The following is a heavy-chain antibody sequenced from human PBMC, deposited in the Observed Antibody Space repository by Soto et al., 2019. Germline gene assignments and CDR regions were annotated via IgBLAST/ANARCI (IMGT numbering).Heavy chain of an antibody. J-gene: IGHJ6*02. CDR1: GYTFTSYY. CDR3: ARDLGAEGGMDV. Sequence: QVQLVQSGAEVKKPGASVKVSCKASGYTFTSYYMHWVRQAPGQGLEWMGIINPSGGSTSYAQKFKGRVTMTRDTSTSTVYMELSSLRSEDTAVYYCARDLGAEGGMDVWGQGTTVTVSS. V-gene: IGHV1-46*01. CDR2: INPSGGST.